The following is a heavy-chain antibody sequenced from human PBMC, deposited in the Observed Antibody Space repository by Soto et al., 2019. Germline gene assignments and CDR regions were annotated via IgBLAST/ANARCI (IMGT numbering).Heavy chain of an antibody. J-gene: IGHJ6*02. D-gene: IGHD5-18*01. V-gene: IGHV1-69*13. CDR3: ARKGVDSYGSKNYYYYGMDV. CDR2: IIPIFGTA. CDR1: GGTFSSYA. Sequence: GASVKVSCKASGGTFSSYAISWVRQAPGQGLEWMGGIIPIFGTANYAQKFQGRVTITADESTSTAYMELSSLRSEDTAVYYCARKGVDSYGSKNYYYYGMDVWGQGTTVTVSS.